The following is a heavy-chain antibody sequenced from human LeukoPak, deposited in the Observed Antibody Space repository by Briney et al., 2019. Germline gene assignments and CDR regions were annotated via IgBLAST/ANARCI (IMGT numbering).Heavy chain of an antibody. CDR3: ARSIFGVAN. V-gene: IGHV3-48*01. CDR2: ISSSSSTI. D-gene: IGHD3-3*01. J-gene: IGHJ4*02. CDR1: GLTFSSYS. Sequence: GGSLRLSCAASGLTFSSYSMNWVRQAPGKGLEWVSYISSSSSTIYYADSVKGRFTISRDNAKNSLYLQMNSLRAEDTAVYYCARSIFGVANWGQGTLVTVSS.